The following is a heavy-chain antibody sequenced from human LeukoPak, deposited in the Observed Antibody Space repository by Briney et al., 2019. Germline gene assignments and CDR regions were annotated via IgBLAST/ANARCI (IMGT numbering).Heavy chain of an antibody. D-gene: IGHD3-16*01. CDR1: GFTFSNVW. V-gene: IGHV3-15*01. Sequence: GGSLRLSCTASGFTFSNVWMTWVRQAPGRGLEWVGRITTKIDGGTTDYGAPVRGRFTISRDDSKNTLYLQMNSLKPEDTAVYYCTSTLGYWGQGTLVPVSS. CDR2: ITTKIDGGTT. CDR3: TSTLGY. J-gene: IGHJ4*02.